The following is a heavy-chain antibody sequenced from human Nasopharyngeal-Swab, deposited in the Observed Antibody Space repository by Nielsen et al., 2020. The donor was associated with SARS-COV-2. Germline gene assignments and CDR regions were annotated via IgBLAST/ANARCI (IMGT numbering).Heavy chain of an antibody. CDR1: GGSFSGYY. Sequence: LETLSLTCAVYGGSFSGYYWSWIRQPPGKGLEWIGEINHSGSTNYNPSLKSRVTISVDTSKNQFSLKLSSVTAADTAVYYCARAYGDYHYWGQGTLVTVSS. CDR3: ARAYGDYHY. V-gene: IGHV4-34*01. D-gene: IGHD4-17*01. CDR2: INHSGST. J-gene: IGHJ4*02.